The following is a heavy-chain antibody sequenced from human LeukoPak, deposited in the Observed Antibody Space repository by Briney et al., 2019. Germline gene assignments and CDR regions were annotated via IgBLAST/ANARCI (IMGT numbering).Heavy chain of an antibody. CDR1: GGSISSYY. J-gene: IGHJ6*02. D-gene: IGHD5-12*01. Sequence: MTSETLSLTCTVSGGSISSYYWSWIRQPAGKGLEWIGRIYTSGSTNYNPSLKSRVTMSVDTSKNQFSLKLSSVTAADTAMYYCARGEWLRYGYYYGMDVWGQGTTVTVSS. V-gene: IGHV4-4*07. CDR2: IYTSGST. CDR3: ARGEWLRYGYYYGMDV.